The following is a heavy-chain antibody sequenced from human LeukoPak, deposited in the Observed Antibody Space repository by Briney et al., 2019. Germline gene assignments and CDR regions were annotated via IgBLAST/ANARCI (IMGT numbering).Heavy chain of an antibody. V-gene: IGHV3-48*03. J-gene: IGHJ4*02. CDR1: GFTFGTYE. CDR2: ISISGSTI. Sequence: PGGSLRLSCAASGFTFGTYEMNWVRQAPGKGLEWVSYISISGSTIYYADSVKGRFTISRDNAKNSLYLQMNSLRAEDTAVYYSARVHYFYGGNSEVYFDYWGQGTLVTVSS. D-gene: IGHD4-23*01. CDR3: ARVHYFYGGNSEVYFDY.